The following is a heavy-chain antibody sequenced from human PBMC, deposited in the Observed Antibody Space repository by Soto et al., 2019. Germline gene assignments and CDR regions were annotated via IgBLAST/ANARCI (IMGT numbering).Heavy chain of an antibody. V-gene: IGHV1-58*01. Sequence: GASVKVSCKASGFTFTTSAVQWVRQARGQRLEWIGWIVVGSGNTIYAQKFRERVTITRGMSTGTDYMHLTSLRSEDTAVYYCAPPPKGGYYYGMDVWGQGAKVTVSS. CDR2: IVVGSGNT. D-gene: IGHD3-16*01. CDR1: GFTFTTSA. CDR3: APPPKGGYYYGMDV. J-gene: IGHJ6*02.